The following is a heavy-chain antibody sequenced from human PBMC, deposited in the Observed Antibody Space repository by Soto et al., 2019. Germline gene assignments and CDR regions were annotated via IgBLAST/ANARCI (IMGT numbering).Heavy chain of an antibody. CDR3: ARVKADYYDSSGYYLNYFDY. Sequence: SETLSLTCAVSGGSISSSNWWSWVRQPPGKGLEWIGEIYHSGSTNYNPSLKSRVTISVDKSKNQFSLKLSSVTAADTAVYYCARVKADYYDSSGYYLNYFDYWGQGTLVTVSS. J-gene: IGHJ4*02. D-gene: IGHD3-22*01. CDR1: GGSISSSNW. V-gene: IGHV4-4*02. CDR2: IYHSGST.